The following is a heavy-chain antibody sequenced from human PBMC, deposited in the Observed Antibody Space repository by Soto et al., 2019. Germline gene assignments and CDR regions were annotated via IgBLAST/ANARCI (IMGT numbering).Heavy chain of an antibody. Sequence: SVKVSCKASGGTFSSYAIGWVRQAPGQGLEWMGGIIPIFGTANYAQKFQGRVTITADESTSTAYMELSSLRSEDTVVYYCARGPLGYSYGYYFDYWGQGTLVTVSS. CDR1: GGTFSSYA. D-gene: IGHD5-18*01. CDR2: IIPIFGTA. J-gene: IGHJ4*02. CDR3: ARGPLGYSYGYYFDY. V-gene: IGHV1-69*13.